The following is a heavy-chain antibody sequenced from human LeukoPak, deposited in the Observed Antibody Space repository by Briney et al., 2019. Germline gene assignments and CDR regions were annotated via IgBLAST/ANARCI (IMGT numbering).Heavy chain of an antibody. J-gene: IGHJ4*02. CDR2: ISNSGSTI. D-gene: IGHD3-22*01. Sequence: GGSLRLSCAASGFTFSDYYMSWIRQAPGKGLEWVSYISNSGSTIYHADFVKGRFTISRDNAKKSLYLQMNSLRSDDTAVYYCARERYYYDSSGLKFFAYWGQRTLVTVSS. V-gene: IGHV3-11*04. CDR1: GFTFSDYY. CDR3: ARERYYYDSSGLKFFAY.